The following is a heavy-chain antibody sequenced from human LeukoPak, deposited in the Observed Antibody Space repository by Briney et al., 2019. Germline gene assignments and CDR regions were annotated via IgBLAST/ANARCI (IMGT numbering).Heavy chain of an antibody. J-gene: IGHJ4*02. CDR3: ASNYYGSGSLDY. V-gene: IGHV4-59*08. CDR1: GGSITSYY. Sequence: SETLSLTRTVSGGSITSYYWSSIRQPPGKGLEWIGYIYYSGGTNYNPSLKSRVTISVDTSKNQFSLKLSSVTAADTAVYYCASNYYGSGSLDYWGQGNLVTVSS. CDR2: IYYSGGT. D-gene: IGHD3-10*01.